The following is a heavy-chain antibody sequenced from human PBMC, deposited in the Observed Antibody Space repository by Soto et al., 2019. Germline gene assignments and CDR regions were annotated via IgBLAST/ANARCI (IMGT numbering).Heavy chain of an antibody. V-gene: IGHV3-33*06. Sequence: LRLSCAASGFTFSRYGMHWVRQAPDKGLEWVAVIFYDGSDDHYADSVKGRFTISRDNSNNTLYLQVNSLRPEDTAVYYCAKDRSSSLDAMDVWGQGTTVTVSS. CDR2: IFYDGSDD. CDR3: AKDRSSSLDAMDV. J-gene: IGHJ6*02. D-gene: IGHD6-13*01. CDR1: GFTFSRYG.